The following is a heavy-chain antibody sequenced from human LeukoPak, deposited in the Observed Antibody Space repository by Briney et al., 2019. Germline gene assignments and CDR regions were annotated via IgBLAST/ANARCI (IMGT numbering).Heavy chain of an antibody. CDR2: ISGSGGST. CDR1: GINLCRYA. V-gene: IGHV3-23*01. D-gene: IGHD4/OR15-4a*01. CDR3: ARATQRDRLSDLYYFDY. Sequence: PGGSLRLLCGGSGINLCRYALSWVRPAPGEGLEWVSAISGSGGSTYYADSMKGRFTISRDNSKNTLYLQMNSLRAEDMAVYYCARATQRDRLSDLYYFDYWGQGTLVTVSS. J-gene: IGHJ4*02.